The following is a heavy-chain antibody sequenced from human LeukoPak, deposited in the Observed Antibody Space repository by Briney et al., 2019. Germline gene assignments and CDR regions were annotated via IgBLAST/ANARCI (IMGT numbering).Heavy chain of an antibody. J-gene: IGHJ5*02. V-gene: IGHV1-8*01. CDR2: MNPNSGNT. Sequence: ASVKVSCKASGYTFTSYDINWVRQATGQGLEWMGWMNPNSGNTGYAQKFQGRVTMTRNTSISTAYMELSSLRSEDTAVYYCARGRVSGIVAAEEAQENWFDPWGQGTLVTVSS. D-gene: IGHD6-13*01. CDR3: ARGRVSGIVAAEEAQENWFDP. CDR1: GYTFTSYD.